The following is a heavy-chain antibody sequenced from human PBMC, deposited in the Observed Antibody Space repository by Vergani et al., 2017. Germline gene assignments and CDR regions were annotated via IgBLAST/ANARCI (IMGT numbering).Heavy chain of an antibody. CDR1: GGPLSGYY. Sequence: QVQLQQWGAGLLKPSETLSLTCAVYGGPLSGYYCSWIRQPPGKGLEWIGEINHSGSTNYNPSLKSRVTISLDTSKNQFSLKLSSVTAADTAVYYCVRAPHQYGMDVWSQGTTVTVSS. CDR2: INHSGST. V-gene: IGHV4-34*01. CDR3: VRAPHQYGMDV. J-gene: IGHJ6*02.